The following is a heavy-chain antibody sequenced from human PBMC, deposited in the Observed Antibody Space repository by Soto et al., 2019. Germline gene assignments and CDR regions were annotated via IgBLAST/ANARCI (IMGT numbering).Heavy chain of an antibody. J-gene: IGHJ3*02. CDR1: GGSISSSSYY. Sequence: SETLSLTCTVSGGSISSSSYYWGWIRQPPGKGLEWIGSIYYSGSTYYNPSLKSRVTISVDTSKNQFSLKLSSVTAADTAVYYCARSTDIVVVVAATPNDAFDIWGQGTMVTVSS. D-gene: IGHD2-15*01. V-gene: IGHV4-39*01. CDR3: ARSTDIVVVVAATPNDAFDI. CDR2: IYYSGST.